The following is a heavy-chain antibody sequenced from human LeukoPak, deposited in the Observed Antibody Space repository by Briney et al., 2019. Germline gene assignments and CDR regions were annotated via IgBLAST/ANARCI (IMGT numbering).Heavy chain of an antibody. J-gene: IGHJ6*03. Sequence: PSETLSLTCTVSGGSISSYYWSWVRQPPGQGLQYSGNIYYSGYTNYNPSLKSRVTISVDTSKSQFSLKLTSVTAADTAEYFCARGGRYMSASWYRSVYYYMDAWGKGTTVTVSS. V-gene: IGHV4-59*01. CDR1: GGSISSYY. CDR3: ARGGRYMSASWYRSVYYYMDA. CDR2: IYYSGYT. D-gene: IGHD6-13*01.